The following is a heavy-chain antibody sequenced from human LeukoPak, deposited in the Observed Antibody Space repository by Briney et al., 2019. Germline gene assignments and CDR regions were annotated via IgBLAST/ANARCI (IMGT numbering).Heavy chain of an antibody. D-gene: IGHD6-13*01. CDR1: GFTFSSYS. Sequence: GGSLRLSCAASGFTFSSYSMNWVRQAPGKGLEWVSSISSSSSYIYYADSVKGRFTISRDNAKNSLYLQMNSLRAEDTAVYYCAKYSSRTLAAAGNRIFDYWGQGTLVTVSS. J-gene: IGHJ4*02. V-gene: IGHV3-21*04. CDR3: AKYSSRTLAAAGNRIFDY. CDR2: ISSSSSYI.